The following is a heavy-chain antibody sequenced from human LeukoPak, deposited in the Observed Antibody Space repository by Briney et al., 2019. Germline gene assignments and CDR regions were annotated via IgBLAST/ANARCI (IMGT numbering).Heavy chain of an antibody. CDR2: INHSGST. CDR3: AGFQLGY. J-gene: IGHJ4*02. CDR1: GGSFSGYY. V-gene: IGHV4-34*01. Sequence: SETLSLTCAVYGGSFSGYYWSWIRQPPGKGLEWIGEINHSGSTNYNPALKSRVTISVDPSKTQFSLKLSSVPAADTAVYYCAGFQLGYWGQGTLVTVSS. D-gene: IGHD1-1*01.